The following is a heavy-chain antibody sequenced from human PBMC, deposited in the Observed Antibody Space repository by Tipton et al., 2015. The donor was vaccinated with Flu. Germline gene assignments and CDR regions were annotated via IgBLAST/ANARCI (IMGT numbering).Heavy chain of an antibody. Sequence: TLSLTCNVSGGSINRYYWSRIRQSVGKGPEWIGRTHTNGNTNYNSSFGSRLTMSVDTSKSQFSMTLTSVTVADTAVYYCASGNFHDSSGYFAFWGQGILVTVSS. CDR2: THTNGNT. CDR3: ASGNFHDSSGYFAF. J-gene: IGHJ4*02. D-gene: IGHD3-22*01. V-gene: IGHV4-4*07. CDR1: GGSINRYY.